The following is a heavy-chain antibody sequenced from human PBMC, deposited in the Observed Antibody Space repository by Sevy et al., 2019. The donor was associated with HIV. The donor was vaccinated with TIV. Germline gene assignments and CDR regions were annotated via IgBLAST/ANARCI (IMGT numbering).Heavy chain of an antibody. CDR1: GFTFSTYS. Sequence: GGSLRLSCAAPGFTFSTYSMNWVRQAPGKGLEWVSSISNDYYYIYYADSVKGRFTISRDNAKNSLYLQMNNLRAEDTAVYYCARATGTEALDAFDFWGQGTRVTVSS. CDR2: ISNDYYYI. CDR3: ARATGTEALDAFDF. V-gene: IGHV3-21*01. J-gene: IGHJ3*01. D-gene: IGHD1-1*01.